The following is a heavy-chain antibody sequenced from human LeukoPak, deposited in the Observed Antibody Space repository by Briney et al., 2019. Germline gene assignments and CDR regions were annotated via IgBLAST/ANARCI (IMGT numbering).Heavy chain of an antibody. CDR1: GFTFSSYG. CDR2: ISGSGGST. V-gene: IGHV3-23*01. J-gene: IGHJ3*02. CDR3: AKPRRGYSYGSVDAFDI. D-gene: IGHD5-18*01. Sequence: GGSLRLSCAASGFTFSSYGMSWVRQAPGKGLEWVSAISGSGGSTYYADSVKGRFTISRDNSKNTLYLQMNSLRAEDTAVYYCAKPRRGYSYGSVDAFDIWGQGTMVTVSS.